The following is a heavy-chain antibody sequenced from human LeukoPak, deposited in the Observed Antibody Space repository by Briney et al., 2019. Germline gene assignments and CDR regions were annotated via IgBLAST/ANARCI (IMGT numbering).Heavy chain of an antibody. D-gene: IGHD2-21*02. CDR1: GDSINNGDYY. CDR3: AREGVVTAHMDY. V-gene: IGHV4-30-4*01. Sequence: SETLSLTCTVSGDSINNGDYYWSWIRQPPGKGLEWIGYIYYSGSAYYTPSLRSRASISIDTSKKQFSLNLKSVTAADTAVYYCAREGVVTAHMDYWGQGALVTVSS. CDR2: IYYSGSA. J-gene: IGHJ4*02.